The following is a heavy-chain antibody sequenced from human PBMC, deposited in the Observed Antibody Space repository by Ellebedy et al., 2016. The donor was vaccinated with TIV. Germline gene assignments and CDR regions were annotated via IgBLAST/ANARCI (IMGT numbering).Heavy chain of an antibody. Sequence: GESLKIPCAVSGFTFSSYEMNWVRQAPGKGLEWVSYISGSASVTAYADSVKGRFTISRANARTSLYLQMNSLRVDDTAMYYCARSYGARTSGPWGQGTLVTVSS. CDR2: ISGSASVT. CDR1: GFTFSSYE. D-gene: IGHD3-16*01. J-gene: IGHJ5*02. CDR3: ARSYGARTSGP. V-gene: IGHV3-48*03.